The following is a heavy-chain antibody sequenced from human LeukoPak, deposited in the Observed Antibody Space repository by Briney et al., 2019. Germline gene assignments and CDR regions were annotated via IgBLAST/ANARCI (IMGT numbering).Heavy chain of an antibody. Sequence: GGSLRLSCAASGFTFSSYSMNWVRQAPGKGLEWVSSISSSSSYIYYADSVKGRFTISRDNAKNSLYLQMNSLIAEDTAVYYCARSTGMGFSNYWGQGTLVTVSS. CDR1: GFTFSSYS. J-gene: IGHJ4*02. V-gene: IGHV3-21*01. CDR3: ARSTGMGFSNY. CDR2: ISSSSSYI. D-gene: IGHD1-20*01.